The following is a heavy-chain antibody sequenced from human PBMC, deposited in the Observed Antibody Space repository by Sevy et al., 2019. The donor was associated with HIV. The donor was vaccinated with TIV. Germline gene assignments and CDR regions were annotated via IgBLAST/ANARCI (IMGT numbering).Heavy chain of an antibody. CDR2: IKSKTDVGTT. CDR1: GFTFSNAW. V-gene: IGHV3-15*01. CDR3: TTDYPNY. Sequence: GGSLRLSCAASGFTFSNAWMSWVRQAPGKGLEWVGRIKSKTDVGTTDYAAPVKGSFTISRDDSKNSLYLQMNSLKTEDTAVYYCTTDYPNYWGQGTLVTVSS. J-gene: IGHJ4*02.